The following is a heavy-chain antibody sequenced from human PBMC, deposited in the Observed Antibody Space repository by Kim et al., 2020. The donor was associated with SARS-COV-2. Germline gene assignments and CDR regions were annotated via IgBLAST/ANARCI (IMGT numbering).Heavy chain of an antibody. Sequence: SETLSLTCTVSGGSISSYYWSWIRQPPGKGLEWIGYIYYSGSTNYNPSLKSRVTISVDTSKNQFSLKLSSVTAADTAVYYCARGSGSGWSHWFDPWGQGTLVTVSS. V-gene: IGHV4-59*13. CDR2: IYYSGST. CDR1: GGSISSYY. D-gene: IGHD6-19*01. CDR3: ARGSGSGWSHWFDP. J-gene: IGHJ5*02.